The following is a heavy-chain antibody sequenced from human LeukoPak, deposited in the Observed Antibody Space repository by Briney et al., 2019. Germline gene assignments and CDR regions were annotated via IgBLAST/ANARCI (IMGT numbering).Heavy chain of an antibody. CDR1: GYTFTGYY. Sequence: ASVKVSCKASGYTFTGYYMHWVRQAPGQGLEWMGWINPNSGGTNYAQKFQGRVTMTRDTSIRTAYMELSRLRSDDTAVYYCAREQLVSYYFDYWGQGTLVTVSS. J-gene: IGHJ4*02. D-gene: IGHD6-6*01. V-gene: IGHV1-2*02. CDR2: INPNSGGT. CDR3: AREQLVSYYFDY.